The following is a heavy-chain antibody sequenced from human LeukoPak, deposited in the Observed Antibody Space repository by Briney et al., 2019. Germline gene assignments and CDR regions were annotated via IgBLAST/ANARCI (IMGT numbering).Heavy chain of an antibody. J-gene: IGHJ6*02. D-gene: IGHD5-24*01. Sequence: SVKVSCKASGGTFSSYDISWVREAPGQGLEWMGRIIPIFGIANYAQKFQGRVTITADKSTSTAYMELSSLRSEDTAVYYCARGEMATIRDYYYYGMDVWGQGTTVTVSS. CDR2: IIPIFGIA. CDR1: GGTFSSYD. V-gene: IGHV1-69*04. CDR3: ARGEMATIRDYYYYGMDV.